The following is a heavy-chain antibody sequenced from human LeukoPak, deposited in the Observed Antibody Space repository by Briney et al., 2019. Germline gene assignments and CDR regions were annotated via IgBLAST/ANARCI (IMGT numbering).Heavy chain of an antibody. V-gene: IGHV3-74*01. D-gene: IGHD1-26*01. J-gene: IGHJ4*02. CDR2: ICKDGSST. Sequence: GGSLRLSCAASGFTFSSYWMHWVRQAPGKGLVWVSRICKDGSSTYYADSVKGRFTISRDNAKNTLYLQMNSLRAEDTAVYYCARDEVGVGATHDYWGQGTLVTVSS. CDR1: GFTFSSYW. CDR3: ARDEVGVGATHDY.